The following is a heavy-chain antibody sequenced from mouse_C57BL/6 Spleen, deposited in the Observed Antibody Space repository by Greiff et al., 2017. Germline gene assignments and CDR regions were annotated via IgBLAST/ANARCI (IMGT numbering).Heavy chain of an antibody. J-gene: IGHJ2*01. Sequence: QVQLQQSGAELARPGASVKLSCKASGYTFTSYGISWVKQRTGQGLERIGEIYPRSGNTYYNEKFKGKATLTADKSSSTAYMELRRLTSEDSAVYFGARGAITTVSYYFDYWGQGTTLTVSS. CDR1: GYTFTSYG. CDR2: IYPRSGNT. CDR3: ARGAITTVSYYFDY. V-gene: IGHV1-81*01. D-gene: IGHD1-1*01.